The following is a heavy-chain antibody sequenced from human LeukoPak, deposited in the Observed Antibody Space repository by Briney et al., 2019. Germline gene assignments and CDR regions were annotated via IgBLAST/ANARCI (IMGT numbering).Heavy chain of an antibody. CDR3: ARHGYSEYGFDP. J-gene: IGHJ5*02. Sequence: SETLSLTCTVSGGSISSYYWSWIRQPPGKGLEWIGYIYYSGSTNYNPSLKSRVTISVDTSKNQFSLKLSSVTAADTAVYYCARHGYSEYGFDPWGQGTLVTVSP. CDR1: GGSISSYY. CDR2: IYYSGST. D-gene: IGHD5-12*01. V-gene: IGHV4-59*08.